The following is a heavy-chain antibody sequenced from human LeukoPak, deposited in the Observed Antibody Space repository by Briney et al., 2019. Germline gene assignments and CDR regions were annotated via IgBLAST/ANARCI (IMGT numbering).Heavy chain of an antibody. Sequence: PGGSLRLSCAASGFTFSSYWMSWVRQSPGKGLEWVANIKPDGSEKYYVDSVKGRFTISRENARNALFLEMNSLRAEDTAVYYCARERMYSGSGSTFPYYDYWGQGTLVIVSS. CDR3: ARERMYSGSGSTFPYYDY. D-gene: IGHD3-10*01. J-gene: IGHJ4*02. CDR1: GFTFSSYW. CDR2: IKPDGSEK. V-gene: IGHV3-7*01.